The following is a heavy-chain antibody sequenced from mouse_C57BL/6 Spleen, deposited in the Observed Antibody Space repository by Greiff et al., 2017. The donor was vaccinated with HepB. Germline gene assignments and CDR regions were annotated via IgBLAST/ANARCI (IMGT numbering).Heavy chain of an antibody. D-gene: IGHD4-1*01. Sequence: QVQLQQSGAELVRPGTSVKMSCKASGYTFTNYWIGWAKQRPGHGLEWIGDIYPGGGYTNYNEKFKGKATLTADKSSSTAYMQFSSLTSEDSAIYYCARTGNGAWFAYWGQGTLVTVSA. V-gene: IGHV1-63*01. CDR2: IYPGGGYT. J-gene: IGHJ3*01. CDR1: GYTFTNYW. CDR3: ARTGNGAWFAY.